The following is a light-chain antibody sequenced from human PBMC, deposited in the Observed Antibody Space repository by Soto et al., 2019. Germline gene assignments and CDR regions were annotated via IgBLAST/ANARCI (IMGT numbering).Light chain of an antibody. CDR3: QQYGSSPTT. Sequence: EIVLTQSPGTLSLSPGERATLSCRARQSVSSSYLAWYQQKPSQAPRLLIYGASSRATGIPDKFSGSGSGTDFTLTISRLEPEDFAVYYCQQYGSSPTTFGQGTKLEIK. CDR1: QSVSSSY. CDR2: GAS. J-gene: IGKJ2*01. V-gene: IGKV3-20*01.